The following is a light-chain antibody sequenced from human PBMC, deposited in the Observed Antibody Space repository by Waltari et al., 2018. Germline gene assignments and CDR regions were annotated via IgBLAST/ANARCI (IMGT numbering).Light chain of an antibody. V-gene: IGKV1-39*01. CDR2: AAS. CDR3: QQSYSTPWT. J-gene: IGKJ1*01. Sequence: DIQLTQSPSSLSASVVYRVTITCRASQSISSYLNWYQQKPGKAPKLLIYAASSLQSGVPSRFSGSGSGTDFTLTISSLQPEDFATYYCQQSYSTPWTFGQGTKVEIK. CDR1: QSISSY.